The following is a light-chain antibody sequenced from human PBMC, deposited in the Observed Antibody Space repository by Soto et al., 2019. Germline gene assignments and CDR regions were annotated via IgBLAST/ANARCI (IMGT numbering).Light chain of an antibody. CDR1: QSVSSN. Sequence: EIVMTQSPATLSVSPGGRATLSCRASQSVSSNLAWYQQKPGQAPRLLIYGASTRATGIPARFSGSGSGTVFTLTISSLQSEDFAVYYCQQYNNWPPMYTFGQGTKLEIK. J-gene: IGKJ2*01. CDR2: GAS. CDR3: QQYNNWPPMYT. V-gene: IGKV3-15*01.